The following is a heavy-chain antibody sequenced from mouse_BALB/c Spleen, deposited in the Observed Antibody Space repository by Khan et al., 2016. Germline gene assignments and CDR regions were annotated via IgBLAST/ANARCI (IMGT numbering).Heavy chain of an antibody. J-gene: IGHJ3*01. CDR2: INTYTGEP. V-gene: IGHV9-3-1*01. CDR3: ARFHYGSSPWFAY. Sequence: LVESGPELKKPGETVKISCKASGYTFTNYGMNWVKQAPGKGLKWMGWINTYTGEPTYADDFKGRFAFSLETSASTAYLQINNLKNEDTATYFGARFHYGSSPWFAYWGQGTLVTVSA. CDR1: GYTFTNYG. D-gene: IGHD1-1*01.